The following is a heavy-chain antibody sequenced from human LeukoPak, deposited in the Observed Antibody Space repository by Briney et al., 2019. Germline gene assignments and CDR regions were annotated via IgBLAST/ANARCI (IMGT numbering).Heavy chain of an antibody. V-gene: IGHV3-11*01. J-gene: IGHJ4*02. D-gene: IGHD2-2*02. CDR1: GFTFSDYY. CDR3: AREEVGCSSTSCYNYFDY. CDR2: ISSSGSTI. Sequence: GGSLRLSCAASGFTFSDYYMSWIRQAPGKGLEWVSYISSSGSTIYYADSVKGRFTISRDNAKNSLYLQMNSLRAGDTAVYYCAREEVGCSSTSCYNYFDYWGQGTLVTVSS.